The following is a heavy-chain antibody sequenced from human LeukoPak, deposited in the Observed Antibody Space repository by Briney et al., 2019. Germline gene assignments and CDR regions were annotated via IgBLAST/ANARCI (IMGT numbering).Heavy chain of an antibody. CDR3: ARGPDYYGSGSYYAPLDY. J-gene: IGHJ4*02. D-gene: IGHD3-10*01. CDR2: ISNNGGST. Sequence: GGSLRLSCAASGFTFSSYSMNWVRQAPGKGLEYVSAISNNGGSTFYANSVKGRFTISRDNSKNTLYLQMGSLRAEDMAVCYCARGPDYYGSGSYYAPLDYWGQGTLVTVSS. CDR1: GFTFSSYS. V-gene: IGHV3-64*01.